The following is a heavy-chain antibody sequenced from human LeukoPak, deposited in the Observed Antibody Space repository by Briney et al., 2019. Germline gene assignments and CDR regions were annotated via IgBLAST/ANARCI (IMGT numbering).Heavy chain of an antibody. CDR1: GGSFSGYY. D-gene: IGHD2-15*01. Sequence: PSETLSLTCAVYGGSFSGYYWSWIRQPPGKGLEWIGEINHSGSTNYNPSLKSRVTISVGTSKNQFSLKLSSVTAADTAVYYCARLNAEGYCSGGSCYQNYYYYYMDVWGKGTTVTVSS. CDR2: INHSGST. V-gene: IGHV4-34*01. CDR3: ARLNAEGYCSGGSCYQNYYYYYMDV. J-gene: IGHJ6*03.